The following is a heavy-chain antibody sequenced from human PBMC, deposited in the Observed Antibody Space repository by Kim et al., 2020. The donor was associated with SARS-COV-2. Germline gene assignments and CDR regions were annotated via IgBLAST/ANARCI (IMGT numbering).Heavy chain of an antibody. CDR2: ISSSSSSI. V-gene: IGHV3-48*02. CDR3: ARDVVVRAVSYYSMDV. J-gene: IGHJ6*03. D-gene: IGHD3-10*01. Sequence: GGSLRLSCAASGFTFSTYSMNWVRQAPGKGLEWVSYISSSSSSIHYADSVKGRFTISRDNAKNSLYLQMNSLRDEDTAVYYCARDVVVRAVSYYSMDVWGEGATVTVS. CDR1: GFTFSTYS.